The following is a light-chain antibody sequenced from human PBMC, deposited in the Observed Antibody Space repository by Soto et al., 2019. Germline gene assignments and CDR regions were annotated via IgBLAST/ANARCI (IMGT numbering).Light chain of an antibody. CDR2: AAS. V-gene: IGKV1-39*01. CDR3: QQSYRTPRT. CDR1: HGISSH. J-gene: IGKJ1*01. Sequence: DIQMTQSPSSLSASVGDRVTITCQASHGISSHLTWYQQSPGKAPKLLIYAASSLQSGVPSRFSASGSGTDFNLTITGLQSEDFATYYCQQSYRTPRTFGQGTKVDIK.